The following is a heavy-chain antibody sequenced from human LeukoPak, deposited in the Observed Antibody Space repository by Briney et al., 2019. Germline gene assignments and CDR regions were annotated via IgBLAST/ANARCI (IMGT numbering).Heavy chain of an antibody. CDR1: VFTFSSYA. D-gene: IGHD6-13*01. V-gene: IGHV3-23*01. Sequence: PGGSLRLSCAASVFTFSSYAMMWVRQAPGKGREWVSTVTGSAGGTYSADSVKGRFTISRDNSKNTLYLIMNSLRAEDTAVYYCAKGAAAGLVDWFDPWGQGTLVAVSS. CDR2: VTGSAGGT. J-gene: IGHJ5*02. CDR3: AKGAAAGLVDWFDP.